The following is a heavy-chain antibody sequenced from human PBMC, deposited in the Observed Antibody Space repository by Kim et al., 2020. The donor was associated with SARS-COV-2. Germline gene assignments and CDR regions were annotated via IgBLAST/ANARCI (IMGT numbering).Heavy chain of an antibody. CDR2: ISYSGNS. CDR1: GGSIRSGGKF. D-gene: IGHD2-2*01. Sequence: SETLSLTCSVSGGSIRSGGKFWTWIRQHPAKGLEWIGYISYSGNSHYSPSLRSRVSISLQTSENQFSLELTSVTAAATAVYYCARGQPLDYWGQGIVGTV. CDR3: ARGQPLDY. J-gene: IGHJ4*02. V-gene: IGHV4-31*03.